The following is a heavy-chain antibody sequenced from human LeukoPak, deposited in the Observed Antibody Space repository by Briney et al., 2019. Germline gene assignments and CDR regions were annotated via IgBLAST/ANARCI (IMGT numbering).Heavy chain of an antibody. CDR1: GFTFSSDA. CDR2: ISGSGGST. J-gene: IGHJ6*02. D-gene: IGHD3-3*01. CDR3: AKDDYDFWSGYLQKDGMDV. Sequence: GGSLRLSCAASGFTFSSDAMSWVRQAPGKGLEWVSAISGSGGSTYYADSVKGRFTISRDNSKNTLYLQMNSLRAEDTAVYYCAKDDYDFWSGYLQKDGMDVWGQGTTVTVSS. V-gene: IGHV3-23*01.